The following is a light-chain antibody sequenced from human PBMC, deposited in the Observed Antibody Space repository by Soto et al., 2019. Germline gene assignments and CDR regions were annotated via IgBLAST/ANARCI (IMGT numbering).Light chain of an antibody. CDR2: AAV. Sequence: DDQMTQSPSSLCASVEDRVIIPCPARQSIRYHVDWYQQNTGKVPKLLIFAAVSLQSGVPSRFSGSRSGTEFTLTISSLQPDDFATYYCQQYNSYWTFFQGTKVDIK. CDR3: QQYNSYWT. J-gene: IGKJ1*01. V-gene: IGKV1-17*01. CDR1: QSIRYH.